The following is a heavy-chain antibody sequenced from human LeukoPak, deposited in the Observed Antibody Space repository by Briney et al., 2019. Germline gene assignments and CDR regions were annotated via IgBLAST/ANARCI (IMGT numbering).Heavy chain of an antibody. V-gene: IGHV4-34*01. J-gene: IGHJ4*02. CDR2: INHSGST. Sequence: SETLSLTCAVYGGSFSGYYWSWIRQPPGKGLEWIGEINHSGSTTSNPSLKSRVTISVDTSKNQFSLKLSSVTAADTAVYYCARGLNKYCSGGSCYSGSWGQGTLDTVSS. CDR3: ARGLNKYCSGGSCYSGS. D-gene: IGHD2-15*01. CDR1: GGSFSGYY.